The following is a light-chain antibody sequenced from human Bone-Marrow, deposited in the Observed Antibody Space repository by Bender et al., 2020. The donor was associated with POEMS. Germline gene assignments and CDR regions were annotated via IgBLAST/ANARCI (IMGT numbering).Light chain of an antibody. Sequence: QSALTQPASVSGSPGQSITISCTGTNSDVGAYDYVSWYQQHPGKAPKLTIYDVSSRPSGIPERFSGSNSGNTATLTISGTQAMDEADYYCQAWDSSTASYVFGTGTKVTVL. CDR1: NSDVGAYDY. V-gene: IGLV2-14*01. J-gene: IGLJ1*01. CDR2: DVS. CDR3: QAWDSSTASYV.